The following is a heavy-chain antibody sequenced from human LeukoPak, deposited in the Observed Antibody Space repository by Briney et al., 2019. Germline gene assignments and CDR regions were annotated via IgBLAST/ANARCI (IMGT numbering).Heavy chain of an antibody. Sequence: PGGSLRLSCAASGFTFSSYWMSWVRQAPGKGLEWVANIKQDGSEKYYVDSVKGRFTISRDNAKNSLYLQMNSLRAEDTAVYYCARAKYYYDSSGYYYYWDQGTLVTVSS. CDR2: IKQDGSEK. D-gene: IGHD3-22*01. CDR1: GFTFSSYW. CDR3: ARAKYYYDSSGYYYY. V-gene: IGHV3-7*01. J-gene: IGHJ4*02.